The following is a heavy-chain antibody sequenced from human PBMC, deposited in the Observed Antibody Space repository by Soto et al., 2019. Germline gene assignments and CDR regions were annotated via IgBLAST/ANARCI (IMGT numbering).Heavy chain of an antibody. CDR3: ARMDVDYGMDV. J-gene: IGHJ6*02. CDR1: GYTFTSYY. D-gene: IGHD5-12*01. V-gene: IGHV1-46*01. Sequence: ASVKVSCKASGYTFTSYYMHWVRQAPGQGLEWMGIINPSGGSTSYAQKFQGRVTMTRDTSTGTVYMELSSLRSEDTAVYYCARMDVDYGMDVWGQGTTVTVSS. CDR2: INPSGGST.